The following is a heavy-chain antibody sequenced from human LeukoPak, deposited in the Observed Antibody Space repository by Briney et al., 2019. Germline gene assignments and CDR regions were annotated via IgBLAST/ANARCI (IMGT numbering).Heavy chain of an antibody. CDR2: INHSGST. CDR3: ARGAEDLLFDY. V-gene: IGHV4-34*01. J-gene: IGHJ4*02. Sequence: PSETLSLTCAVYGGSFSGYYWSWIRQPPGKGLEWIGEINHSGSTNYNPSLKSRVTISVDTSKNQFSLKLSSVTAADTAVYYCARGAEDLLFDYWGQGTLVTVSS. CDR1: GGSFSGYY.